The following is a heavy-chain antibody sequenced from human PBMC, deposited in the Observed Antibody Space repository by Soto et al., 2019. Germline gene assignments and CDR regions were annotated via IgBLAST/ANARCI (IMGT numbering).Heavy chain of an antibody. CDR2: IYYTGNT. V-gene: IGHV4-30-4*01. CDR3: ARATYDSSTYYLDY. CDR1: GASISGGDYY. D-gene: IGHD3-22*01. Sequence: QVQLQESGPGLVKPSQTLSLTCTVSGASISGGDYYWTWIRQPPGKGLEWIGSIYYTGNTYSNPSLEIRLSISVAPSNNQFALRLTSVTAPDTAIYYCARATYDSSTYYLDYWGQGTLVTVSS. J-gene: IGHJ4*02.